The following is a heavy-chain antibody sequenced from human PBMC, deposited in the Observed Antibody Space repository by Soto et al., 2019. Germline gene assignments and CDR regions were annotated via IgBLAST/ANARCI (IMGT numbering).Heavy chain of an antibody. CDR1: GFTFSNYA. Sequence: EVQVLESGGGLVQPGGSLRLSCAASGFTFSNYAMSWVRQAPGKGLEWVSSISGSGGTTYYPDSVKGRLTLSRENSKNTLYLQMNRPRVEDTAVYYCAKNNMVYYLDYWGQGTLVTVS. CDR3: AKNNMVYYLDY. J-gene: IGHJ4*02. CDR2: ISGSGGTT. D-gene: IGHD3-10*01. V-gene: IGHV3-23*01.